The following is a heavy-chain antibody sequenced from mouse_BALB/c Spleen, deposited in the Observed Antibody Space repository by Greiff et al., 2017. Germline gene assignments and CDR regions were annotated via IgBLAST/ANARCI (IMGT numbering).Heavy chain of an antibody. CDR2: IYPYNGGT. CDR1: GYTFTDYN. D-gene: IGHD2-1*01. V-gene: IGHV1S29*02. J-gene: IGHJ4*01. CDR3: ARNGNYVGAMDY. Sequence: EVMLVESGPELVKPGASVKISCKASGYTFTDYNMHWVKQSHGKSLEWIGYIYPYNGGTGYNQKFKSKATLTVDNSSSTAYMELRSLTSEDSAVYYCARNGNYVGAMDYWGQGTSVTVSS.